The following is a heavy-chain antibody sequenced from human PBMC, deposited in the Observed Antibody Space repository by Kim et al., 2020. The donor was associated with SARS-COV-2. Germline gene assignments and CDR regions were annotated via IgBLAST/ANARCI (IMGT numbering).Heavy chain of an antibody. CDR2: ISSSGSTI. V-gene: IGHV3-48*03. CDR1: GFTFSSYE. CDR3: ARVAGTSFGREAFDI. J-gene: IGHJ3*02. Sequence: GGSLRLSCAVSGFTFSSYEMNWVRQAPGKGLEWVSYISSSGSTIYYADSVKGRFTISRDNAKNSLYLQMNSLRAEDTAVYYCARVAGTSFGREAFDIWGQGTMVTVSS. D-gene: IGHD2-2*01.